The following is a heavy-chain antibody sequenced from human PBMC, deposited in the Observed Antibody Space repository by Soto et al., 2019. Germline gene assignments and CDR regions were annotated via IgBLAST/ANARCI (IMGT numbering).Heavy chain of an antibody. Sequence: SETLSLTCTVSGGSISSYYWSWIRQPPGKGLEWIGYIYYSGSTNYNPSLKSRVTISVDTSKNQFSLKLSSVTAADTAVYYCARDQVPAALLGWIDPWGQGTLVTV. J-gene: IGHJ5*02. CDR3: ARDQVPAALLGWIDP. CDR2: IYYSGST. CDR1: GGSISSYY. V-gene: IGHV4-59*01. D-gene: IGHD2-2*01.